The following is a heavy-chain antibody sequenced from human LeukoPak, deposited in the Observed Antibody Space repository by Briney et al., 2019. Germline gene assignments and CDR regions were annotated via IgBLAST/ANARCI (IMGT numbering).Heavy chain of an antibody. V-gene: IGHV1-2*02. CDR3: VTLRRSGWYIGD. CDR1: GYTFTDYY. Sequence: ASVKVSCKASGYTFTDYYMHWVRQAPGQGLEWMGWINPNSGGTNYAEKFQGRVTMTRGTSITTAYMELSSLRSDDTAMYYCVTLRRSGWYIGDWGQGTPVTVSS. D-gene: IGHD6-19*01. CDR2: INPNSGGT. J-gene: IGHJ4*02.